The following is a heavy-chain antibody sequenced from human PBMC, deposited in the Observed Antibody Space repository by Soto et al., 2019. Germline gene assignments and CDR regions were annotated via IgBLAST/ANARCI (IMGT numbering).Heavy chain of an antibody. CDR3: ARPYSSSWRQQYGMDV. CDR2: IIPIFGTA. J-gene: IGHJ6*02. Sequence: QVQLVQSGAEVKKPGSSVKVSCKASGGTFSSYGISWVRQAPGQGLEWMEGIIPIFGTADYVQELQGRVTITADKSTSTAYMQLSSLRPENTAVYYCARPYSSSWRQQYGMDVWGQGTTVTVSS. CDR1: GGTFSSYG. V-gene: IGHV1-69*06. D-gene: IGHD6-13*01.